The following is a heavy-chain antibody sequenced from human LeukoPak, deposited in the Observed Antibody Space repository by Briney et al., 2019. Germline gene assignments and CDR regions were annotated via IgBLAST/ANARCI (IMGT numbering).Heavy chain of an antibody. CDR3: ARDFSWFGETHLDY. CDR1: GYTFTSYA. J-gene: IGHJ4*02. V-gene: IGHV7-4-1*02. D-gene: IGHD3-10*01. Sequence: VASVKVSCKASGYTFTSYAMNWVRQAPGQGLEWMGWINTNTGNPTYAQGFTGRFVFSLDTSVSTAYLQISSLKAEDTAVYYCARDFSWFGETHLDYWGQGTLVTVSS. CDR2: INTNTGNP.